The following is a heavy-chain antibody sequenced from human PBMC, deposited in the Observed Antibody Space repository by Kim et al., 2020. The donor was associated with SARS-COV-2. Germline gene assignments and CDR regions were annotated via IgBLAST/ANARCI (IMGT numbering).Heavy chain of an antibody. V-gene: IGHV4-61*01. CDR3: ARGPHIVGATGVDY. J-gene: IGHJ4*02. D-gene: IGHD1-26*01. CDR2: IYYSGST. CDR1: GGSVSSGSYY. Sequence: SETLSLTCTVSGGSVSSGSYYWSWIRQPPGKGLEWIGYIYYSGSTNYNPSLKSRVTISVDTSKNQFSLKLSSVTAADTAVYYCARGPHIVGATGVDYWGQGTLVTVSS.